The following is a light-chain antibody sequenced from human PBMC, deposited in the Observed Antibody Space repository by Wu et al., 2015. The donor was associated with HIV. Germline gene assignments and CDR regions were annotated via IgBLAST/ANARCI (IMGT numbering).Light chain of an antibody. J-gene: IGKJ4*01. CDR1: QSISTL. CDR2: GAS. CDR3: QQSYSDFLT. V-gene: IGKV1-39*01. Sequence: DIQLTQSPSSLSASVGDRVTITCRASQSISTLLHWYQQTPGKAPRLLIYGASNLQGGVPSRFSGGGSGTDFTPTISSLEPEDFATYYCQQSYSDFLTSGGGTRVEVK.